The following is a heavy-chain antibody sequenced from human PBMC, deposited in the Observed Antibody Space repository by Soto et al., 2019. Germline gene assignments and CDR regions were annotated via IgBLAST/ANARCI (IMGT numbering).Heavy chain of an antibody. CDR3: AKEREYYDFESGYSNWRNYYYYGMDV. J-gene: IGHJ6*02. CDR1: GFTFSSYA. D-gene: IGHD3-3*01. CDR2: ISGSGGST. V-gene: IGHV3-23*01. Sequence: GSLRLSCAASGFTFSSYAMSWVRQAPGKGLEWVSAISGSGGSTYSEDAVKGRFTISRDNAKNTLYLQMSSLRAEDTAVYYCAKEREYYDFESGYSNWRNYYYYGMDVWGQGTTVTVSS.